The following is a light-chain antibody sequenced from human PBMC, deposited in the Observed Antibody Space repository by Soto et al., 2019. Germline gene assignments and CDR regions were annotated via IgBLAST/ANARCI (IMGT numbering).Light chain of an antibody. CDR1: SSDVGGYNL. Sequence: QSALTQPASVSGSPGQSITIYCTGTSSDVGGYNLVSWYQHHPGKAPKVMIYEDSERPSGVSNRFSGSKSGNTASLTISGLQAEDEADYYCCSYAGPYTWVFGGGTKLTVL. CDR3: CSYAGPYTWV. CDR2: EDS. J-gene: IGLJ3*02. V-gene: IGLV2-23*01.